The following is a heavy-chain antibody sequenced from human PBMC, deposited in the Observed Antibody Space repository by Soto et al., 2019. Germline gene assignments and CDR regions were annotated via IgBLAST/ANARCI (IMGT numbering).Heavy chain of an antibody. V-gene: IGHV4-30-2*01. CDR2: IYHSGST. CDR1: GGSISSGGYS. CDR3: ARSSAYCGGDCVDIDFDY. Sequence: SETLSLTCAVSGGSISSGGYSWSWIRQPPGKGLEWIGYIYHSGSTYYNPSLKSRVTISVDRSKNQFSLKLSSVTAADTAVYYCARSSAYCGGDCVDIDFDYWGQGTLVTVSS. J-gene: IGHJ4*02. D-gene: IGHD2-21*02.